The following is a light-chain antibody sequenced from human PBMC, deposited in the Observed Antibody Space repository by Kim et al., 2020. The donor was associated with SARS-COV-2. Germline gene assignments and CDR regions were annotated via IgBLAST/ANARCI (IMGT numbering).Light chain of an antibody. Sequence: VSPGERVTRACMASQSVSSNVAWYQQRPGQAPRLLIYGAFTRATGIPARFSGSGSGTEFTLTISSPQSEDFALYYCQQYNNWRWTFGQGTKVDIK. CDR3: QQYNNWRWT. J-gene: IGKJ1*01. CDR1: QSVSSN. V-gene: IGKV3-15*01. CDR2: GAF.